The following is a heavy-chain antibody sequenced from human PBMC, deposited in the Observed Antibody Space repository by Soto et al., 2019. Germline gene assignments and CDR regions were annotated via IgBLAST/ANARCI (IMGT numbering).Heavy chain of an antibody. J-gene: IGHJ5*02. D-gene: IGHD3-10*01. CDR3: ARSPRRGITFDP. V-gene: IGHV1-46*03. Sequence: ASVKVSCKASGYTFTSHYMHWVRQAPGQGLEWMGIINPSGGSTSYAQKFQGRVTMTRDTSTSTVYMELSSLRSEDTAVYYCARSPRRGITFDPWGQGTLVTVSS. CDR2: INPSGGST. CDR1: GYTFTSHY.